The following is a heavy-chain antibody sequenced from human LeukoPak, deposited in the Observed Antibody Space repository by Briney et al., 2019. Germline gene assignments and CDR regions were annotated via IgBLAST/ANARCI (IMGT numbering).Heavy chain of an antibody. CDR3: AGGTYYDILTAQGGAFDI. CDR1: GYTFTSYG. D-gene: IGHD3-9*01. V-gene: IGHV1-18*01. Sequence: ASVKVSCKASGYTFTSYGISWVRQAPGQGLEWMGWISAYNGNTNYAQKFQGRVTITRNTSISTAYMELSSLRSEDTAVYYCAGGTYYDILTAQGGAFDIWGQGTMVTVSS. CDR2: ISAYNGNT. J-gene: IGHJ3*02.